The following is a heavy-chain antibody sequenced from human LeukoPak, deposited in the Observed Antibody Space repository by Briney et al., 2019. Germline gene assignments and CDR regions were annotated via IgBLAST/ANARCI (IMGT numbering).Heavy chain of an antibody. CDR2: INHSGST. V-gene: IGHV4-34*01. D-gene: IGHD3-3*01. CDR3: ARGDTIFGVVINWFDP. CDR1: GGSFSGYY. J-gene: IGHJ5*02. Sequence: SETLSLTCAVYGGSFSGYYWSWIRQPPGKGLEWIEEINHSGSTNYNPSLKGRVTISVDTSKNQFSLKLSSVTAADTAVYYCARGDTIFGVVINWFDPWGQGTLVTVSS.